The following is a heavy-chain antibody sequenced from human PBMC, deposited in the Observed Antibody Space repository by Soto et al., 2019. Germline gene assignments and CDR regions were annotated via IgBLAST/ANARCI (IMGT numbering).Heavy chain of an antibody. CDR3: ARQYVTIFGVVTTDY. D-gene: IGHD3-3*01. CDR2: IDPSDSYT. Sequence: PGESLKISCKGSGYSFTSYWISWVRQMPGKGLEWMGRIDPSDSYTNYSPSFQGHVTISADKSISTAYLQWSSLKASDTAMYYCARQYVTIFGVVTTDYWGQGTLVTVSS. V-gene: IGHV5-10-1*01. CDR1: GYSFTSYW. J-gene: IGHJ4*02.